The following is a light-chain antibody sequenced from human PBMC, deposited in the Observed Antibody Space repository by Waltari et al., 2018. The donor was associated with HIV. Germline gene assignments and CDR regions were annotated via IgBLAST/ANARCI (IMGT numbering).Light chain of an antibody. J-gene: IGLJ3*02. Sequence: QAGLAQQPSVSTDLDLTDKLTCSGNENKVGYTGAAWLQHHQGHPPKLLTYRNESRPSGIPDRFSASRSGDTASLTISGLQPEDEADYYCLAWDSAVSGWVFGGGTHLIV. CDR3: LAWDSAVSGWV. CDR1: ENKVGYTG. V-gene: IGLV10-54*04. CDR2: RNE.